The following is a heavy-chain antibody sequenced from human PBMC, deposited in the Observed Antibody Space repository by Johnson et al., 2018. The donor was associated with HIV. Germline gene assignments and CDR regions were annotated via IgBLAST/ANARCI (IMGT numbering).Heavy chain of an antibody. CDR3: ARSLWGGDCVSDAFDI. V-gene: IGHV3-30*04. CDR1: GFTFSRYA. CDR2: ISYDGKNK. Sequence: VQLVESGGGVVQPGRSLRLSCAASGFTFSRYAMHWVRQAPGKGLEWVTVISYDGKNKYYTDSVKGRFTISRDNSKSTLFLLMNSLRAEDTAVYYCARSLWGGDCVSDAFDIWGQGTMVTVSS. D-gene: IGHD2-21*02. J-gene: IGHJ3*02.